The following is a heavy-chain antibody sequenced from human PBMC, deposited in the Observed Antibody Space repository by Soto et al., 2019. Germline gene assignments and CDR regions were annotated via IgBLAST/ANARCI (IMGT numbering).Heavy chain of an antibody. J-gene: IGHJ4*02. CDR3: FTDRQFRPAY. CDR2: VNPIVSMS. D-gene: IGHD4-4*01. CDR1: GDTFSFYT. Sequence: GASVKVSCKASGDTFSFYTINWVRQAPGLGLEWMGRVNPIVSMSNYAQKFQGRVTITADKSTNTAYMQLNSLKTEDTALYYCFTDRQFRPAYWGQGTLVTVSS. V-gene: IGHV1-69*02.